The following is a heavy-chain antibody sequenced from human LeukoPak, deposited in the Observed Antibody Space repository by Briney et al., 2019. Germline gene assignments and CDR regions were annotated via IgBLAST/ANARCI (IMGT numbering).Heavy chain of an antibody. V-gene: IGHV3-33*08. CDR2: IWYDGSNK. Sequence: GGSLRLSCAASGFTLSNHWMTWVRQAPGKGLEWVAVIWYDGSNKYYADSVKGRFTISRDNSKNTLYLQMNSLRAEDTAVYYCARGGCSSTSCQYYYYGMDVWGQGTTVTVSS. J-gene: IGHJ6*02. D-gene: IGHD2-2*01. CDR1: GFTLSNHW. CDR3: ARGGCSSTSCQYYYYGMDV.